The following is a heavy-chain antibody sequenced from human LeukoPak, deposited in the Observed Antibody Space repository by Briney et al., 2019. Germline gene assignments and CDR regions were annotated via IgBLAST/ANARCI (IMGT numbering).Heavy chain of an antibody. J-gene: IGHJ4*02. Sequence: SETLSLTCTVSGYSISSGYYWSWIRQPPGKGLEWIGYIYHSGSTYYNPSLKSRVTISVDRSKNQFSLKLSSVTAADTAVYYCARDRGYGGNPFDYWGQGTLVTVSS. CDR3: ARDRGYGGNPFDY. V-gene: IGHV4-38-2*02. CDR1: GYSISSGYY. CDR2: IYHSGST. D-gene: IGHD4-23*01.